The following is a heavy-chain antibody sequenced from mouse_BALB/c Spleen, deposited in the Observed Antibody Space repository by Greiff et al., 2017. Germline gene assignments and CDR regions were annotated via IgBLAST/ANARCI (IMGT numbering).Heavy chain of an antibody. CDR2: IYPGDGDT. V-gene: IGHV1-80*01. CDR3: ARGSYYDYDEGY. D-gene: IGHD2-4*01. CDR1: GYSFTDYN. Sequence: QVQLQQSGPELVKPGASVKVSCKASGYSFTDYNMYWVKQSHGKSLEWIGQIYPGDGDTNYNGKFKGKATLTADKSASTAYMQLSSLTSEDSAVYFCARGSYYDYDEGYWGQGTTLTVSS. J-gene: IGHJ2*01.